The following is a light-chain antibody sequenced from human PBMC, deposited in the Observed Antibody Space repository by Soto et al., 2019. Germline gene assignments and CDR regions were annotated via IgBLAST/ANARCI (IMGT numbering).Light chain of an antibody. CDR1: SSDVGGYNY. J-gene: IGLJ1*01. V-gene: IGLV2-14*01. Sequence: QSALTQPASVSGSPGQSITISCTGTSSDVGGYNYVSWYQQHPGKAPKHMMYEVSNRPSGVSNRFSGSKSGNTASLTISGLPAEDEADYFCNSYGSTSTRYVFGTGTKVTVL. CDR3: NSYGSTSTRYV. CDR2: EVS.